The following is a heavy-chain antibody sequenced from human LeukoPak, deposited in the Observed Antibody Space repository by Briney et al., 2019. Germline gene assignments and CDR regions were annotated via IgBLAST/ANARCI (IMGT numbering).Heavy chain of an antibody. D-gene: IGHD3-22*01. CDR1: GYSFTSYW. V-gene: IGHV5-51*01. Sequence: PGESLKISCKGSGYSFTSYWIAWVRQMPGKGLEWMGIIYPGDSDTRYSPPFQGQVTISADKSISTAYLQWRTLKASDTAMYYCARQPDTSGFPNYWGQGTLVTVSS. J-gene: IGHJ4*02. CDR3: ARQPDTSGFPNY. CDR2: IYPGDSDT.